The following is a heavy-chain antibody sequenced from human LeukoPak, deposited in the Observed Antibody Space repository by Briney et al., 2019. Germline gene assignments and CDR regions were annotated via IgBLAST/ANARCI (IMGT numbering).Heavy chain of an antibody. V-gene: IGHV3-49*04. CDR3: TRGETVNDYDSTY. CDR2: TRSKAYGGTT. Sequence: TGGSLRLSCTASGFTFGDYAMSWVRQAPGKGLEWVGFTRSKAYGGTTEYAASVKGRFTISRDDSKSIAYLQMNSLKTEDTAVYYCTRGETVNDYDSTYWGQGTLVTVSS. J-gene: IGHJ4*02. CDR1: GFTFGDYA. D-gene: IGHD3-22*01.